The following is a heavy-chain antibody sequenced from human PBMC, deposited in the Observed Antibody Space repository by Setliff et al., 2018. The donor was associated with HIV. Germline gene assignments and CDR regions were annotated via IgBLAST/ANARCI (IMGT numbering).Heavy chain of an antibody. D-gene: IGHD6-19*01. CDR3: AKEVWIAVASTPDAFEI. CDR2: ISYDGSNK. Sequence: GGSLRLSCAVSGFTFSTYDMHWVRQAPGEGPEWVAGISYDGSNKYYLDSLKGRFTVSRDNSKNTLFLQMNSLRGDDTAMYYCAKEVWIAVASTPDAFEIWGQGTMVTVSS. V-gene: IGHV3-30*18. CDR1: GFTFSTYD. J-gene: IGHJ3*02.